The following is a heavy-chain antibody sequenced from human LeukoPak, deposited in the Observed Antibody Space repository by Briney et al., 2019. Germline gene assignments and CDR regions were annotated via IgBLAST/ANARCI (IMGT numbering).Heavy chain of an antibody. CDR3: ARFLEWLNYFDY. CDR1: GYTFTSYG. V-gene: IGHV1-18*01. D-gene: IGHD3-3*01. J-gene: IGHJ4*02. CDR2: ISAYNGNT. Sequence: ASVKVSCKASGYTFTSYGISWVRQAPGQGLEWMGWISAYNGNTNYAQKLQGRVTITRDTSASTAYMELSSLRSEDTAVYYCARFLEWLNYFDYWGQGTLVTVSS.